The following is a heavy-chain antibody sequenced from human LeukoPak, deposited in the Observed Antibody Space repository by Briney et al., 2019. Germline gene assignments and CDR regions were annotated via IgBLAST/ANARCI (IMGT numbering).Heavy chain of an antibody. CDR1: GYTFTSYA. D-gene: IGHD3-16*01. J-gene: IGHJ4*02. V-gene: IGHV1-3*01. CDR2: INAGNGNA. Sequence: ASVKVSCKASGYTFTSYAMHWVRQAPGQRLEWMGWINAGNGNAKYSQKFQGRVTITRDTSASTAYMELSSLRSEDTAVYYCAKAPHGGNTPLGYWGQGTLVTVSS. CDR3: AKAPHGGNTPLGY.